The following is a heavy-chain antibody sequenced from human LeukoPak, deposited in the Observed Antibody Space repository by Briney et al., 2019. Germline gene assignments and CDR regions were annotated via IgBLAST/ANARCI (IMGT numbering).Heavy chain of an antibody. J-gene: IGHJ4*02. CDR3: ARDQYDTWSRRGNFDS. D-gene: IGHD3-3*01. CDR2: IWYDGSKK. CDR1: GFTFSSYG. Sequence: GGSLRLSCAASGFTFSSYGLHWVRQAPGKGLEWVAVIWYDGSKKYYADSVEGRFTISRDDSKNTLYLQMNSLRAEDTAVYYCARDQYDTWSRRGNFDSWGQGTLVIVSS. V-gene: IGHV3-33*01.